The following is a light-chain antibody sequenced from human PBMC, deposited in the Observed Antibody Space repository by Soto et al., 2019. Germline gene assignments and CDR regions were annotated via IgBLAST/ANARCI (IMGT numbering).Light chain of an antibody. V-gene: IGKV1-5*03. CDR3: QQSYNSPHT. CDR1: QSISSW. J-gene: IGKJ5*01. Sequence: DIQVAQSPSTLSASVVDRVTITGLASQSISSWLAWYQQKPGKAPKLLIYKASSLQSGVPSKFSGSGSGTDFTLTISSLQPEDFATYYCQQSYNSPHTFGQGTRLETK. CDR2: KAS.